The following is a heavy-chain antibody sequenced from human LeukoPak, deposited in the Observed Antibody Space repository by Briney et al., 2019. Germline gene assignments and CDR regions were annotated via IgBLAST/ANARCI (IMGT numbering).Heavy chain of an antibody. D-gene: IGHD5-12*01. V-gene: IGHV3-11*04. CDR3: ARAFGGYDSQYFYYYMDV. Sequence: GGSLRLSCEGSGFTFPDYYMNWIRQAPGKGLEWISYMSGTYISGTYISGNNKIIYYADSVMGRFTISRDDAKKLVYLQMGSLRAEDTAVYYCARAFGGYDSQYFYYYMDVWGKGTTVTVSS. CDR2: ISGNNKII. J-gene: IGHJ6*03. CDR1: GFTFPDYY.